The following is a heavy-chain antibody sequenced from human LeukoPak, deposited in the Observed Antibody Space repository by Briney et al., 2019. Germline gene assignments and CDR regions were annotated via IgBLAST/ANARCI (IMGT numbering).Heavy chain of an antibody. J-gene: IGHJ4*02. Sequence: GGSLRLSCAASGFTFSNYWMSWVRQAPGEGLEWVANIKQDGSEEYYVDSVKGRFTISRDNAKNSLYLQMNSLRAEDTAVYYCASDSGYRSLALGYWGQGTLVTVSS. CDR1: GFTFSNYW. D-gene: IGHD5-12*01. CDR3: ASDSGYRSLALGY. CDR2: IKQDGSEE. V-gene: IGHV3-7*01.